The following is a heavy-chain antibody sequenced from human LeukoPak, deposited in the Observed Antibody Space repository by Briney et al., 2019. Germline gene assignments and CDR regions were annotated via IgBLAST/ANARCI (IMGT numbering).Heavy chain of an antibody. Sequence: ASVKVSCETSGYTLTDYYIHWVRQAPGQGLEWMGWINPKSGATNYAPIFHGRVTMTSDTSITSAYLDLSRVTSADTAFYYCARDNEIGFDPWGQGTLVTVSS. D-gene: IGHD2-8*01. J-gene: IGHJ5*02. CDR3: ARDNEIGFDP. CDR1: GYTLTDYY. V-gene: IGHV1-2*02. CDR2: INPKSGAT.